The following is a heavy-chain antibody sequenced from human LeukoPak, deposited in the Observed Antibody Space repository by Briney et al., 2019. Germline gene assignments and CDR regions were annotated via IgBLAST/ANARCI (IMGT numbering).Heavy chain of an antibody. CDR3: ARDPPVAGTS. D-gene: IGHD6-19*01. V-gene: IGHV3-53*01. Sequence: GGSLRLSCATSGFTFSSNYMSWVRQAPGKGLEWVSVIYDSGTTYYADSVKGRFLIFRDTSKNTVDLQMNSLRVEDTAVYYCARDPPVAGTSWGQGTLVTVSS. CDR1: GFTFSSNY. J-gene: IGHJ4*02. CDR2: IYDSGTT.